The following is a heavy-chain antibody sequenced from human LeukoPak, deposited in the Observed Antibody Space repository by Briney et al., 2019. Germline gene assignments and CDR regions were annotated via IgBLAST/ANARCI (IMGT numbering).Heavy chain of an antibody. V-gene: IGHV4-59*01. CDR3: ARGMYYDFWSGFPLWFDP. CDR1: GGSISSYY. CDR2: IYYSGST. D-gene: IGHD3-3*01. Sequence: SETLSLTCTVSGGSISSYYWSWIRQPPGKGLEWIGYIYYSGSTNYNPSLKSRVTISVDTSKNQFSLKLSSVTAADTAVYYCARGMYYDFWSGFPLWFDPWGQGTLVTVSS. J-gene: IGHJ5*02.